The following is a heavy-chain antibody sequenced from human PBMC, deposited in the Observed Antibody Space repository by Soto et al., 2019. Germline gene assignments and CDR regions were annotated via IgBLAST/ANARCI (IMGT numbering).Heavy chain of an antibody. CDR3: TIEVQPVVRREYDY. J-gene: IGHJ4*01. CDR1: AFTFGSHT. D-gene: IGHD1-1*01. CDR2: IDSGGRRT. V-gene: IGHV3-21*01. Sequence: EAHLVESGGGLVQPGGSLRLSCEASAFTFGSHTMNWVRQAPGKGLEWVSSIDSGGRRTFYADTVKGIFTISRDNAKNSLFLQMNRLRAEDTAFYFCTIEVQPVVRREYDYLGHVSLVTVSS.